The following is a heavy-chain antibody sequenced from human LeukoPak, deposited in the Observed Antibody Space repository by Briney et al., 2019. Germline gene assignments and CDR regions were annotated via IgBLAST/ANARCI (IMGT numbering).Heavy chain of an antibody. J-gene: IGHJ4*02. CDR1: GGSISSGGYY. Sequence: PSETLSLTCTVSGGSISSGGYYWSWIRQHPGKGLEWIGYIYYSGSTYYNPSLKSRVTISVDTSKNQFSLKLSSVTAADTAVYYCARGYSYGYYFDYWGQGTLVTVSS. V-gene: IGHV4-31*03. D-gene: IGHD5-18*01. CDR3: ARGYSYGYYFDY. CDR2: IYYSGST.